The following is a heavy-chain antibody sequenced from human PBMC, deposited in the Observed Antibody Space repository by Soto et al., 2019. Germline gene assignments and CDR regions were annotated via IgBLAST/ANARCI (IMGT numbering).Heavy chain of an antibody. J-gene: IGHJ4*02. V-gene: IGHV4-31*03. CDR3: ARGVRD. D-gene: IGHD3-10*01. CDR1: GGSISSGGYH. Sequence: SETLSLTCTVSGGSISSGGYHWSWIRQHPGKGLEWIGYIYYSGTSYNPSLKSRVTISVDTSKNQFSLKLSSVTAADTAVYFCARGVRDWGQGTLVTVS. CDR2: IYYSGT.